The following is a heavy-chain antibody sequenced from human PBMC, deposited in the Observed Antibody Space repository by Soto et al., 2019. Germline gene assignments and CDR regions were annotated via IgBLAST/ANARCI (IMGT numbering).Heavy chain of an antibody. Sequence: SETLSLTCTVSGGSVSSGSYYWSWIRQPPGKGLEWIGYIYYSGSTNYNPSLKSRVTISVDTSKNQFSLKLSSVTAADTAVYYCATSIGYGSGSYYNRLGYWGQGTQVT. V-gene: IGHV4-61*01. CDR2: IYYSGST. CDR3: ATSIGYGSGSYYNRLGY. J-gene: IGHJ4*02. D-gene: IGHD3-10*01. CDR1: GGSVSSGSYY.